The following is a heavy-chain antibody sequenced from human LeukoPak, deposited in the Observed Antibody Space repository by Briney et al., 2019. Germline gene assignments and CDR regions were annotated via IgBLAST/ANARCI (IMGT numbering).Heavy chain of an antibody. D-gene: IGHD6-19*01. CDR1: GYTFTSYA. J-gene: IGHJ4*02. V-gene: IGHV1-3*03. CDR3: ARGYSSGWYVGGPFIDY. CDR2: INAGNGNT. Sequence: ASVKVSCKASGYTFTSYAMHCVRQAPGQRLEWMGWINAGNGNTKYSQEFQGRVTMTRDMSTSTVYMELSSLRSEATAVYYCARGYSSGWYVGGPFIDYWGQGTLVTVSS.